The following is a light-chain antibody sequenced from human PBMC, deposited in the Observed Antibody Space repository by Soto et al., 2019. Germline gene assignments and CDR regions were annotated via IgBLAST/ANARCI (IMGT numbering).Light chain of an antibody. CDR2: GVS. CDR1: QSVSSGY. CDR3: QQYAAYPLT. V-gene: IGKV3-20*01. J-gene: IGKJ1*01. Sequence: EMVLTQSPGTLSLSPRERATLSCRASQSVSSGYLAWYQHKPGQAPRLLIYGVSSRAPGIPDRFSGSGSGTDFTLTISRLEPEDFAVYYCQQYAAYPLTFGQGTQVEVK.